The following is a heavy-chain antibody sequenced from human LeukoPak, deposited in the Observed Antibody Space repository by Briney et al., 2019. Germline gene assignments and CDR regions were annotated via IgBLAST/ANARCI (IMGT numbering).Heavy chain of an antibody. J-gene: IGHJ3*02. CDR3: ARRAVDSTLGRRAFDI. Sequence: ASVKVSCKASGYTFTGYYMHWVRQAPGQGLEWMGRINPNSGGTNYAQKFQGRVTMTRDTSISTVYMELSRLRSDDTAVYYCARRAVDSTLGRRAFDIWGQGTMVTVSS. CDR1: GYTFTGYY. V-gene: IGHV1-2*06. CDR2: INPNSGGT. D-gene: IGHD2-21*01.